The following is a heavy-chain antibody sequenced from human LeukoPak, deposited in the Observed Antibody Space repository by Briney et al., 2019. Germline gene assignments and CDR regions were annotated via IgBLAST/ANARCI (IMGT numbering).Heavy chain of an antibody. J-gene: IGHJ5*02. D-gene: IGHD4-23*01. Sequence: GGSLRLSCAASGFTFSSYGMSWVRQAPGKGLEWVSAISGSGGSTYYADSVKGRFTISRDNSKNTLYLQMNSLRAEDTAVYYCAKDRRGGPGSIRRTNWFDPWGQGTLVTVSS. CDR2: ISGSGGST. CDR3: AKDRRGGPGSIRRTNWFDP. V-gene: IGHV3-23*01. CDR1: GFTFSSYG.